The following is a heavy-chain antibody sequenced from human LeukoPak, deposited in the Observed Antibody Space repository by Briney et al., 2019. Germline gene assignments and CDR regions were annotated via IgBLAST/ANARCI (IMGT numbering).Heavy chain of an antibody. Sequence: GGSLRLSCAASGFSFSDYYMTWIRQAPGKGLEWLSYISSSSSHTNYADSVKGRFTISRDNAKNSLSLQVNSLRADDTAVYYCARVGSIAAAGTPDYWGQGTLVTVYS. CDR1: GFSFSDYY. CDR2: ISSSSSHT. D-gene: IGHD6-13*01. CDR3: ARVGSIAAAGTPDY. J-gene: IGHJ4*02. V-gene: IGHV3-11*06.